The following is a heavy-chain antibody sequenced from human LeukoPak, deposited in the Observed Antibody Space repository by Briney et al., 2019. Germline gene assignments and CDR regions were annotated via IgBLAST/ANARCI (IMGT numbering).Heavy chain of an antibody. V-gene: IGHV3-11*01. CDR2: ISSSGSTI. D-gene: IGHD2-2*01. Sequence: PGGSLRLSCAASGFTFSDYYMSWIRQAPGKGLEWVSYISSSGSTIYYADSVKGRFTISRDNAKNSLYLQMNSLRAEDTAVYYCASASSGVPAAMWGAFDIWGQGTMVTVSP. CDR1: GFTFSDYY. J-gene: IGHJ3*02. CDR3: ASASSGVPAAMWGAFDI.